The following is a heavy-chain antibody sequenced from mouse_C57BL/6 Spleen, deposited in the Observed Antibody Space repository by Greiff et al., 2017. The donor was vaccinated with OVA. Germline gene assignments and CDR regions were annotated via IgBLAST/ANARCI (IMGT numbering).Heavy chain of an antibody. V-gene: IGHV1-61*01. CDR1: GYTFTSYW. D-gene: IGHD1-1*01. CDR3: ARGDYGSSFSSD. CDR2: IYPSDSET. J-gene: IGHJ3*01. Sequence: QVQLQQPGAELVRPGSSVKLSCKASGYTFTSYWMDWVKQRPGQGLEWIGNIYPSDSETHYNQKFKDKATLTVDKSSSTAYMQLSSLTSEDSAVYYGARGDYGSSFSSDWGQGTLVTVSA.